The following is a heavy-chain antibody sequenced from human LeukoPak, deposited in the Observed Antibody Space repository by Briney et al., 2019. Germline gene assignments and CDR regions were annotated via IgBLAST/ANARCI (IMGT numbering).Heavy chain of an antibody. Sequence: PSETLSLTCTVSGGSISSGDYYWSWIRQPPGKGLECIGYIYYSGSTYYNPSLKSRVTISVDTSKNQFSLKLSSVTAADTAVYYCARDVNYNNYYYYYMDVWGKGTTVTVSS. D-gene: IGHD4-11*01. J-gene: IGHJ6*03. V-gene: IGHV4-30-4*01. CDR1: GGSISSGDYY. CDR3: ARDVNYNNYYYYYMDV. CDR2: IYYSGST.